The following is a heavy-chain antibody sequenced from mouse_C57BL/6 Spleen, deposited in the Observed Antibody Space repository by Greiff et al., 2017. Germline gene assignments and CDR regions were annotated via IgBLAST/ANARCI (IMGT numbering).Heavy chain of an antibody. D-gene: IGHD1-1*01. CDR2: IYPSDSET. Sequence: QVQLQQPGAELVRPGSSVKLSCKASGYTFTSYWMDWVKQRPGQGLEWIGNIYPSDSETHYNQKFKDKATLTVDKSSSTAYMQRSSLTSEDSVVYYCASSSYAMDYWGQGTSVTVSS. CDR3: ASSSYAMDY. J-gene: IGHJ4*01. CDR1: GYTFTSYW. V-gene: IGHV1-61*01.